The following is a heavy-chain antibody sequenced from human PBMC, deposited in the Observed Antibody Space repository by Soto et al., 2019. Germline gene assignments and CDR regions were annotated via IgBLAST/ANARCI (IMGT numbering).Heavy chain of an antibody. CDR1: GFTFSSYG. J-gene: IGHJ3*02. V-gene: IGHV3-33*01. D-gene: IGHD3-10*01. Sequence: GGSLRLSCAASGFTFSSYGMHWVRQAPGKGLEWVAVIWYDGSNKYYADSVKGRFTISRDNSKNTLYLQMNSLRAEDTAVYYCARNSPEEFPDAFDIWGQGTMVTVSS. CDR3: ARNSPEEFPDAFDI. CDR2: IWYDGSNK.